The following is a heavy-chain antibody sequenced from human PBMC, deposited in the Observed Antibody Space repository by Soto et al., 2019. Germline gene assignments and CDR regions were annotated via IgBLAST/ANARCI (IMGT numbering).Heavy chain of an antibody. CDR1: GYIFATSW. V-gene: IGHV5-51*01. CDR2: IYPADSDT. Sequence: GESLKISCKTSGYIFATSWIGWVRQMPGKGLEWMGIIYPADSDTRYSPSFQGQVTISADKSVNTAYLQWSSLKASDTAMYYCASPGATAYGMDVWGQGTTVTVSS. J-gene: IGHJ6*02. CDR3: ASPGATAYGMDV.